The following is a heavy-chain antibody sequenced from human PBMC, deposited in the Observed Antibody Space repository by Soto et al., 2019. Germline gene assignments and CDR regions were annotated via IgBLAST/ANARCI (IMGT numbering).Heavy chain of an antibody. CDR1: GGSITTSNW. J-gene: IGHJ6*02. V-gene: IGHV4-4*02. D-gene: IGHD3-10*01. CDR2: IFHSGST. CDR3: ARDRYYGSGTYYNFYSGMDV. Sequence: SETLSLTCAISGGSITTSNWWTWVRQPPGKGLEWIGNIFHSGSTYYTPSLQSRVTISLDTSKNHFSLKLSSVTPADTAVYYCARDRYYGSGTYYNFYSGMDVWGQGTTVTVSS.